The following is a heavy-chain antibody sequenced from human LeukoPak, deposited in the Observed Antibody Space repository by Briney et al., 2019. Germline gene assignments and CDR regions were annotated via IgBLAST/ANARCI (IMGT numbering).Heavy chain of an antibody. CDR3: ARDGHTYYDILTGYTGIDY. V-gene: IGHV1-69*01. J-gene: IGHJ4*02. Sequence: SVKVSCKASGGTFSSHAVSWVRQAPGQGLEWIGGIIPSFGTANYAQKFQGRVTITADESTSTAYMELTSLRSEDTAVYYCARDGHTYYDILTGYTGIDYWGQGTLVTVSS. CDR2: IIPSFGTA. D-gene: IGHD3-9*01. CDR1: GGTFSSHA.